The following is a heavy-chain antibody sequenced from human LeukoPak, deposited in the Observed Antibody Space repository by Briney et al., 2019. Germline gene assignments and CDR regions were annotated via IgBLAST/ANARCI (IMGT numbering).Heavy chain of an antibody. J-gene: IGHJ4*02. CDR2: INHSGST. D-gene: IGHD1-1*01. V-gene: IGHV4-38-2*01. CDR3: ARRPISTGIDY. CDR1: GFSISSGYY. Sequence: ASETLSLTCAVSGFSISSGYYWDWIRQPPGKGLEWIGNINHSGSTYYNPSLKSRVTISVDTSKNQFSLKLTSVTAADTAVYYCARRPISTGIDYWGQGTLVTVSS.